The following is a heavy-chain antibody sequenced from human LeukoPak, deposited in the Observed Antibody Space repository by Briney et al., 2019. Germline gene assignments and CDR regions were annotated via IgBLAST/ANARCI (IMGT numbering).Heavy chain of an antibody. V-gene: IGHV4-39*01. Sequence: SETLSLTCTVSGASISSGSYFWGWIRQPPGKGLECIGTIDYSGSPYYNPSLKSRVPISVAAYKHLFSLRLNSVTAADTAVYYCAVAGARYSDTGGLYAFDFWGRGTMVTVSS. J-gene: IGHJ3*01. D-gene: IGHD2-8*02. CDR2: IDYSGSP. CDR3: AVAGARYSDTGGLYAFDF. CDR1: GASISSGSYF.